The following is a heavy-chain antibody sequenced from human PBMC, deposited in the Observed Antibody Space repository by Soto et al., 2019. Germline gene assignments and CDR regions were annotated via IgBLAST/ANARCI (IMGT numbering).Heavy chain of an antibody. V-gene: IGHV4-31*01. CDR1: GASISSGGYY. J-gene: IGHJ4*02. CDR3: AGASLWYRNAWSFDV. D-gene: IGHD1-1*01. CDR2: ISTSGST. Sequence: QVQLQESGPGLVKTSQTMSLTCTVSGASISSGGYYLSWIRQRPGKGLQWFGYISTSGSTYYTPFLNSLVSISVDTSKNAFSEQRNSGTDADTVDYCGAGASLWYRNAWSFDVWGQGSLVIVSS.